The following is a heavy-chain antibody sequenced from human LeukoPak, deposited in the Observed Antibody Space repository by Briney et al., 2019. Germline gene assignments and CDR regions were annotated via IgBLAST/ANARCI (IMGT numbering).Heavy chain of an antibody. CDR2: IYSGGST. CDR3: AGDAYRFYYGMDV. CDR1: GFTVSSNY. J-gene: IGHJ6*02. V-gene: IGHV3-53*01. D-gene: IGHD5-18*01. Sequence: PGGSLRLSCAASGFTVSSNYMSWVRQAPGKGLEWVSVIYSGGSTYYADSVKGRFTIPRDNSKNTLYLQMNSLRAEDTAVYYCAGDAYRFYYGMDVWGQGTTVTVSS.